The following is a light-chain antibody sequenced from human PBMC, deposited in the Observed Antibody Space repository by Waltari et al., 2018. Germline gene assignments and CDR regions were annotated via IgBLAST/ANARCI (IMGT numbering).Light chain of an antibody. CDR1: QSVTNY. V-gene: IGKV3-11*01. CDR3: QQRRNWPLT. Sequence: DIVLTQSPPILSLSQGERASLSCRASQSVTNYLAWYQQKPGQAPRLLIYDTSNRATGIPARFSGSGFGTDFTLTISSLEPEDFAVYYCQQRRNWPLTFGGGTKVEIK. CDR2: DTS. J-gene: IGKJ4*01.